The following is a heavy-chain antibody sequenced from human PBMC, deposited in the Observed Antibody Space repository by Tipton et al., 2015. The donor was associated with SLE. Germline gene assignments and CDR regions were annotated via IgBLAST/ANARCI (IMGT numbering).Heavy chain of an antibody. J-gene: IGHJ4*02. CDR3: ARSAVAGTFDY. CDR2: INHSGST. D-gene: IGHD6-19*01. V-gene: IGHV4-34*01. CDR1: GFTFSSYG. Sequence: LRLSCAASGFTFSSYGMHWVRQAPGKGLEWIGEINHSGSTNYNPSLKSRVTISVDTSKNQISLKLSSVTAADTAVYYCARSAVAGTFDYWGQGTLVTVSS.